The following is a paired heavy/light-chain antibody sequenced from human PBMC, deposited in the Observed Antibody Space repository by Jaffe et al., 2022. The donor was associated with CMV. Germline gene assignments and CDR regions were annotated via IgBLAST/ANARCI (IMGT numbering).Light chain of an antibody. J-gene: IGKJ1*01. CDR2: DTS. Sequence: EIVLTQSPVTLSLSPGERATLSCRASQSISFLAWYQQKPGQAPRLLIYDTSNRATGIPARFSGSGSGTDFTLTIDNLEPEDFAVYYCQRRSNLRWTFGQGTKVEIK. CDR3: QRRSNLRWT. CDR1: QSISF. V-gene: IGKV3-11*01.
Heavy chain of an antibody. CDR2: LSGAGDDP. V-gene: IGHV3-23*01. Sequence: VQLLESGGTLVQPGGSLRLSCAASGFTFTTFAMSWVRQAPGKGLEWVSTLSGAGDDPYYADSVKGRFTISRDNSINTLYLQMNGLRAEDTAVYYCAKLVVPETSNYFDPWGRGTLVTVSS. J-gene: IGHJ5*02. CDR1: GFTFTTFA. D-gene: IGHD2-2*01. CDR3: AKLVVPETSNYFDP.